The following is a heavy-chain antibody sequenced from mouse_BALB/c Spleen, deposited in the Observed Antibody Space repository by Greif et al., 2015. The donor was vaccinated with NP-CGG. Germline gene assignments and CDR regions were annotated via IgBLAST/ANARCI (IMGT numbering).Heavy chain of an antibody. CDR2: ILPGSGST. CDR1: GYTFSSYW. D-gene: IGHD2-3*01. V-gene: IGHV1-9*01. J-gene: IGHJ3*01. CDR3: ARGIYDGLLTY. Sequence: VQLQQSGAEPMKPGASVKISCKATGYTFSSYWIEWVKQRPGHGLEWIGEILPGSGSTNYNEKFKGKATFTADTSSNTAYMQLSSLTSEDSAVYYCARGIYDGLLTYWGQGTLVTVSA.